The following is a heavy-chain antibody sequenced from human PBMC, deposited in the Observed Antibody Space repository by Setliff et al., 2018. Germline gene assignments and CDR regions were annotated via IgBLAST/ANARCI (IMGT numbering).Heavy chain of an antibody. Sequence: KTSETLSLTCAVYGGSFSGYYWSWIRQPPGQGLEWIGEINHSGSTNYNSSLKSRVTISVDTSTNQFPMTLSPVTAADTAVYYCARAYYDIWTDLELFQHWGQGTLVTVSS. CDR3: ARAYYDIWTDLELFQH. D-gene: IGHD3-9*01. V-gene: IGHV4-34*01. CDR2: INHSGST. CDR1: GGSFSGYY. J-gene: IGHJ1*01.